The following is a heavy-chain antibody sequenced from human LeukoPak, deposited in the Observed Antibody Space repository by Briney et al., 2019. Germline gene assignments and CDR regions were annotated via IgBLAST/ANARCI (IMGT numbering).Heavy chain of an antibody. Sequence: GGSLRLSCAASGFRFGDFAMSWVRQSPGKGLEWVAGISASGANTYYADSVKGRFTSSGDNSKNILYLQMFSLRAEDAAVYYCAKVGENVLRIYPHSYDAWGQGTLVAVSS. D-gene: IGHD2-15*01. CDR1: GFRFGDFA. V-gene: IGHV3-23*01. J-gene: IGHJ5*02. CDR3: AKVGENVLRIYPHSYDA. CDR2: ISASGANT.